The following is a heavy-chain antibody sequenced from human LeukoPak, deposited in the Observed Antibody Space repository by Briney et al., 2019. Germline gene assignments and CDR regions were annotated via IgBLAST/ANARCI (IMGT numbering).Heavy chain of an antibody. J-gene: IGHJ6*02. CDR2: TYYRSKWYN. D-gene: IGHD6-6*01. CDR1: GDSVSSNSAA. CDR3: ARDSYSSSSPYYYYYGMDV. V-gene: IGHV6-1*01. Sequence: SQTLSLTCAISGDSVSSNSAAWNWIRQSPSRGLEWLGRTYYRSKWYNDYAVSVKSRITINPDTSKNQFSLQLNSVTPEDTAVYYCARDSYSSSSPYYYYYGMDVWGQGTTVTVSS.